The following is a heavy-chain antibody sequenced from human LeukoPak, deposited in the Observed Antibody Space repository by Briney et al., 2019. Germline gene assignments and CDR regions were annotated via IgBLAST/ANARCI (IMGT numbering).Heavy chain of an antibody. Sequence: SETLSLTCAVYGGSFTDYYWSWIRRPPGKGLEWIGEINHSGYTNYNPSLKSRVSVSVDTSKNQFFLKLSSVTAADTAVYYCARGQYTGYPTHWGQGTLVTVSS. CDR3: ARGQYTGYPTH. J-gene: IGHJ4*02. CDR1: GGSFTDYY. D-gene: IGHD5-12*01. V-gene: IGHV4-34*01. CDR2: INHSGYT.